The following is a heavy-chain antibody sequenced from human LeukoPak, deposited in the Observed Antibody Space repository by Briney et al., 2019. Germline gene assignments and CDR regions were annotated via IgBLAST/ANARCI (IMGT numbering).Heavy chain of an antibody. CDR3: ARPYYDLGDYYYYMDV. J-gene: IGHJ6*03. D-gene: IGHD3-3*01. Sequence: PGGSLRLSCAASGFTFSSYWMHWVRQAPGKGLVWVSRINSDGSSTSYADSVKGRFTISRDNAKNTLYLQMNSLRAEDTAVYYCARPYYDLGDYYYYMDVWGKGTTVTVSS. CDR1: GFTFSSYW. V-gene: IGHV3-74*01. CDR2: INSDGSST.